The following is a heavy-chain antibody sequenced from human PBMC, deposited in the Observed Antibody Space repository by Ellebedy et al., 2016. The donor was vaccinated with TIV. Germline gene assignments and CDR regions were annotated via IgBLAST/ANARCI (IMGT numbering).Heavy chain of an antibody. D-gene: IGHD6-19*01. CDR1: GYSFTSYW. Sequence: PGGSLRLSCTGSGYSFTSYWIGWVRQMPGKGLEWLGTIYLGDSATRYSPSFQGQVTISAVKSISTASLQWNSLKASDTAMYYCARLGSSGWIDYWGQGTLVTVSS. V-gene: IGHV5-51*01. J-gene: IGHJ4*02. CDR2: IYLGDSAT. CDR3: ARLGSSGWIDY.